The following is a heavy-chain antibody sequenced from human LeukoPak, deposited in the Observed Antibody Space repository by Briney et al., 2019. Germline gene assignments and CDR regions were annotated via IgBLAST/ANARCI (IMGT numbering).Heavy chain of an antibody. Sequence: GGSLRLSCAASGFTFSSYAMHWVRQAPGKGLEYVSGISSNGGNTYYANSVKGRFTISRDNSKNTLYLQMGSLRAEDMAVYYCARDWFGYFDYWGQGTLVTASS. J-gene: IGHJ4*02. CDR3: ARDWFGYFDY. D-gene: IGHD3-10*01. CDR2: ISSNGGNT. V-gene: IGHV3-64*01. CDR1: GFTFSSYA.